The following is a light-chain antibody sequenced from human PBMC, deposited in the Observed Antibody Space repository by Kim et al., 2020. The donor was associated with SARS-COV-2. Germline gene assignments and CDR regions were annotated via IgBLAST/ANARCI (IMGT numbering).Light chain of an antibody. CDR1: QGISSQ. V-gene: IGKV1-12*01. Sequence: DIQMTQSPSSVSASVGERVTITCRASQGISSQLAWYQQKPGKAPKVLIYPASTLQSGVPSRFSGSGSGTEFTLTISSLQPEDFAIYYCQQANSYPLTFGGGTKVDIK. J-gene: IGKJ4*01. CDR3: QQANSYPLT. CDR2: PAS.